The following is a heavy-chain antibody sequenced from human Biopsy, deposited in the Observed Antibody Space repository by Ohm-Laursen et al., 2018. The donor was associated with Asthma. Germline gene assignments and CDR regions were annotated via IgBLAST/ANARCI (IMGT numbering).Heavy chain of an antibody. CDR2: IKHDGSEK. CDR3: AREGVAGTHIED. D-gene: IGHD6-19*01. V-gene: IGHV3-7*01. CDR1: GFTVGDYW. J-gene: IGHJ4*02. Sequence: SLRLSCAASGFTVGDYWMSWVRQVPGKGLEWVANIKHDGSEKNHVDSLKGRFTISRDNTKNTLSLQMISLTAEDTAVYYCAREGVAGTHIEDWGQGTLVTVSS.